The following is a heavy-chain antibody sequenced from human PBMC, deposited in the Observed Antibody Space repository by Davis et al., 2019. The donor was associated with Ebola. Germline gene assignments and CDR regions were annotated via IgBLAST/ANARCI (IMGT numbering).Heavy chain of an antibody. CDR3: TMAPAANPTGYYYYGMDV. J-gene: IGHJ6*02. CDR2: INPNSGGT. V-gene: IGHV1-2*02. CDR1: GYTFTSYA. D-gene: IGHD2-2*01. Sequence: ASVKISCKASGYTFTSYAMHWVRQAPGQGLEWMGWINPNSGGTNYAQKFQGRVTMTRDTSISTAYMELSRLRSDDTAVYYCTMAPAANPTGYYYYGMDVWGQGTTVTVSS.